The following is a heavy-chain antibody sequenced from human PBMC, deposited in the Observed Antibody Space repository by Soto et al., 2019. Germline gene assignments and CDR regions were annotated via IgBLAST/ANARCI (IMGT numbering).Heavy chain of an antibody. CDR3: ARVQVPADWLDP. CDR1: GYSFRSYD. Sequence: ASVKVSCKGSGYSFRSYDITWVRQAPLQGLEWMGWVHPETGSTGYAQRFQGRVSMTSDTSRNTTYMELSHLRVEDTAVYYCARVQVPADWLDPWGQGTLVTLSS. J-gene: IGHJ5*02. CDR2: VHPETGST. V-gene: IGHV1-8*02.